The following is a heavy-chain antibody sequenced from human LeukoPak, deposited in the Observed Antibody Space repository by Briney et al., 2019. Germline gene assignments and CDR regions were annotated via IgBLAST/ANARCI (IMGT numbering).Heavy chain of an antibody. D-gene: IGHD2-2*01. CDR3: ARGARDIVVVPAAVHYYYYGMDV. Sequence: GGSLRLSCAASGFTVSSNYMSWVRQAPGKGLEWVSVIYSGGSTYYADSVKGRFTISTDNSKNTLYLQMNSLRAEDTAVYYCARGARDIVVVPAAVHYYYYGMDVWGQGTTVTVSS. J-gene: IGHJ6*02. CDR2: IYSGGST. CDR1: GFTVSSNY. V-gene: IGHV3-66*01.